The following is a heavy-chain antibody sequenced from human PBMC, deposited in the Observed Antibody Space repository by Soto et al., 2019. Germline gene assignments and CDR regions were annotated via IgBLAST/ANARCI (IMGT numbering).Heavy chain of an antibody. J-gene: IGHJ4*02. D-gene: IGHD5-18*01. CDR1: GCSIRNYF. CDR2: IYSSGST. Sequence: SETLSLTCTVLGCSIRNYFWYWFRQSPGKGLELIGYIYSSGSTHYNPSLQNRVTISIATSKNQVSLKVNSVTAADTAVYYCARDHPHSYGVYYFDYWGQG. CDR3: ARDHPHSYGVYYFDY. V-gene: IGHV4-59*01.